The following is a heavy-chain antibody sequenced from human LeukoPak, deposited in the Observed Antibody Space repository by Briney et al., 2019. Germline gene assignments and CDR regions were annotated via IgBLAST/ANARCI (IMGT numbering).Heavy chain of an antibody. D-gene: IGHD2-15*01. CDR1: GFTFSSYA. CDR2: ISGSGGST. V-gene: IGHV3-23*01. CDR3: AKDTLGYCSGGSCYPFDY. J-gene: IGHJ4*02. Sequence: GGSLRLPCAASGFTFSSYAMSWVRQAPGKGLEWVSAISGSGGSTYYADSVKGRFTISRDNSKDTLYLQMNSLRAEDTAVYYCAKDTLGYCSGGSCYPFDYWGQGTLVTVSS.